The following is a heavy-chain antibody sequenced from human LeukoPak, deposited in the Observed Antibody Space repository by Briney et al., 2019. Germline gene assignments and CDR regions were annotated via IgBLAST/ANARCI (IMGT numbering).Heavy chain of an antibody. Sequence: GGSLRLSCAASGFTFSSYAMSWVRQAPGKGLEWVSAISGSGGSTYYADSVKGRFTISRDNSKNTLYLQMNSLRAEDTAVYYCAKDLRVGYCSGGSCQRNYWGQGTLVTVSS. CDR2: ISGSGGST. J-gene: IGHJ4*02. D-gene: IGHD2-15*01. V-gene: IGHV3-23*01. CDR3: AKDLRVGYCSGGSCQRNY. CDR1: GFTFSSYA.